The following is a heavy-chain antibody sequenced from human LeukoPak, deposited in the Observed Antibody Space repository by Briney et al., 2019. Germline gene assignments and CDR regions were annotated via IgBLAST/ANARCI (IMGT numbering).Heavy chain of an antibody. Sequence: ASVKVSCKASGYTFTSYDINWVRQATGQGLEWMGWMNPNSGNTGYAQKFQGRVTITRNTSISTAYMELSSLRSEDTAVYYCARGPYCGSTSCHGSPAWFDPWGQGTLVTVSS. CDR2: MNPNSGNT. CDR1: GYTFTSYD. J-gene: IGHJ5*02. D-gene: IGHD2-2*01. V-gene: IGHV1-8*03. CDR3: ARGPYCGSTSCHGSPAWFDP.